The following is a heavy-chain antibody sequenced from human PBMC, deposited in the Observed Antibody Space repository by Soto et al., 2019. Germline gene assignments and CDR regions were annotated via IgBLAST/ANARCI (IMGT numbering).Heavy chain of an antibody. CDR2: IYYNGNT. CDR1: GGSISNHY. D-gene: IGHD2-21*02. Sequence: PSENLSLTCTVSGGSISNHYWSWIRQPPGKGLEWIGYIYYNGNTNYNPSLKSRVTMSVDTSKNQISLKLSSVTAADTAVYYCTRANCYSDYWGQGTLDIVSS. V-gene: IGHV4-59*11. CDR3: TRANCYSDY. J-gene: IGHJ4*02.